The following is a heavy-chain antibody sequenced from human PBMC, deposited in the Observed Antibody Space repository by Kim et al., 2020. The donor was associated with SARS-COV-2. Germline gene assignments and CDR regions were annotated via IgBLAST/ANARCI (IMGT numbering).Heavy chain of an antibody. V-gene: IGHV1-46*01. D-gene: IGHD3-22*01. Sequence: QKCQGRVTMTRDTSTSTVYMELSSLRSEDTAVYYCARGSSGYYLSLGFDYWGQGTLVTVSS. J-gene: IGHJ4*02. CDR3: ARGSSGYYLSLGFDY.